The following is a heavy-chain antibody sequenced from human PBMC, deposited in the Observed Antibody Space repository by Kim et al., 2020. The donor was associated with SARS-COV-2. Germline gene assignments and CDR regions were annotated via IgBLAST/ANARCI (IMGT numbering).Heavy chain of an antibody. J-gene: IGHJ4*02. CDR2: INTNTGNP. CDR3: ARDGGRYDSSGYYYVGQDY. V-gene: IGHV7-4-1*02. CDR1: GYTFTSYA. D-gene: IGHD3-22*01. Sequence: ASVKVSCKASGYTFTSYAMNWVRQAPGQGLEWMGWINTNTGNPTYAQGFTGRFVFSLDTSVSTAYLQISSLKAEDTALYYCARDGGRYDSSGYYYVGQDYWGQGTLVTVSS.